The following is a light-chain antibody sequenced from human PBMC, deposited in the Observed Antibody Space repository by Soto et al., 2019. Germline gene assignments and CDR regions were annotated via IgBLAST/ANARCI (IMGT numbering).Light chain of an antibody. CDR1: QGIRND. CDR2: AAS. J-gene: IGKJ1*01. CDR3: LEDYNYPRT. Sequence: AIQMTQSPSSLSASVGDRVTITCRASQGIRNDLGWYQQKPGKAPKLLIYAASSLQSGVPSRFSGSGSGTDFTFTISSLQPEDFVTYYCLEDYNYPRTFGQGTKVEIK. V-gene: IGKV1-6*01.